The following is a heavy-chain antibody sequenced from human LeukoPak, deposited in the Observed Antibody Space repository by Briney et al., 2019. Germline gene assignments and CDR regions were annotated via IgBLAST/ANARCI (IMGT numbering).Heavy chain of an antibody. CDR1: GGSISSGGYY. CDR2: IYYSGST. V-gene: IGHV4-31*03. Sequence: SETLSLTCTVSGGSISSGGYYWSWIRQHPGKGLEWIGCIYYSGSTYYNPSLKSRVTISVDTSKNQFSLKLSSVTAADTAVYYCARGRAVAGTLFVGYYFDYWGQGTLVTVSS. CDR3: ARGRAVAGTLFVGYYFDY. J-gene: IGHJ4*02. D-gene: IGHD6-19*01.